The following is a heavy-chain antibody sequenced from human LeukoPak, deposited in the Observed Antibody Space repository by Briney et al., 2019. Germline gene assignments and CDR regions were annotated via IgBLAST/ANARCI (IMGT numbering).Heavy chain of an antibody. J-gene: IGHJ4*02. Sequence: GGSLRLSCAASGFTFSDYYMSWIRQAPGKGLEWVSAISGSGGSTYYADSVKGRFTISRDNSKNTLYLQMNSLRAEDTAVYYCAKVEDTAMAQYYFDYWGQGTLVTVSS. CDR3: AKVEDTAMAQYYFDY. CDR2: ISGSGGST. CDR1: GFTFSDYY. D-gene: IGHD5-18*01. V-gene: IGHV3-23*01.